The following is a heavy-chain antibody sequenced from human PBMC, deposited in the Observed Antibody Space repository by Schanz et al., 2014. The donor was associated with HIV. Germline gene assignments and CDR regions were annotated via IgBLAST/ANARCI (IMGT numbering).Heavy chain of an antibody. J-gene: IGHJ3*02. D-gene: IGHD1-26*01. Sequence: QVQLVESGGGVVQPGKSLRLSCAASGFTFSSSGMHWVRQTPGRGLEWVAVVWFDGSNKYYGDSGTNKYYADSVKGRFTISRDTSKKKLYLQMNRLRAEDTAVYYCARGGGALPGRFDALDIWGQGTKVIVSS. CDR1: GFTFSSSG. V-gene: IGHV3-33*01. CDR3: ARGGGALPGRFDALDI. CDR2: VWFDGSNKYYGDSGTNK.